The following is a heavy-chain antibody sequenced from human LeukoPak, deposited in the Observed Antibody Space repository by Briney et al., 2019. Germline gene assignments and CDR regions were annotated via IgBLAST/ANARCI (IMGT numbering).Heavy chain of an antibody. Sequence: ASVKVSRKASGYTFTGYYMHWVRQAPGQGLEWMGRINPNSGGTNYAQKFQGRVTMTRDTSISTAYMELSRLRSDDTAVYYCARDASVYYDFWSGYNDYWGQGTLVTVSS. CDR3: ARDASVYYDFWSGYNDY. CDR2: INPNSGGT. J-gene: IGHJ4*02. V-gene: IGHV1-2*06. CDR1: GYTFTGYY. D-gene: IGHD3-3*01.